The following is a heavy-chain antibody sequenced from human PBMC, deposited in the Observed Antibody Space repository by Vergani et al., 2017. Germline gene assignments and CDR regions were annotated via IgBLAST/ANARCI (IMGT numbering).Heavy chain of an antibody. V-gene: IGHV3-23*01. J-gene: IGHJ6*02. Sequence: EVQLLESGGGLVQPGGSLRLSCAASGFTFSSYAMSWVRQAPGKGLEWVSAISGSGGSTYYADSVKGRFTISRDNSKNTLYLQMNSLRAEDTAVYYCAKDPNDYGDSDGNYYGMDVWGQGTTVTVSS. CDR3: AKDPNDYGDSDGNYYGMDV. CDR2: ISGSGGST. CDR1: GFTFSSYA. D-gene: IGHD4-17*01.